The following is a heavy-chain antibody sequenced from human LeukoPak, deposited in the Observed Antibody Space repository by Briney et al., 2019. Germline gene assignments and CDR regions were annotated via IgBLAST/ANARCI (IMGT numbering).Heavy chain of an antibody. CDR1: GYSFTSYW. Sequence: GESLKISCKGSGYSFTSYWIGWVRQMPGKGLGWVGIIYHGESDTRYSPSFQGQVTISADKSISTAYLQWSSLKASDTAMYYCARLHSYGYDYWGQGTLVTVSS. J-gene: IGHJ4*02. CDR2: IYHGESDT. V-gene: IGHV5-51*01. CDR3: ARLHSYGYDY. D-gene: IGHD5-18*01.